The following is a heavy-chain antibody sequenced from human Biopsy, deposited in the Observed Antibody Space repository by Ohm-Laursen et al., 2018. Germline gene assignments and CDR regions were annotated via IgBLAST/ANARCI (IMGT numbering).Heavy chain of an antibody. Sequence: SVKVSCKASGFSFTGYYIHWVRQAPGQGLEWMGWISPKSGGTNYAQKFQGNVTMTKNTSMSTAYMEMSRLRSDDTAVYYCALQSVAQMKNFDYWGQGTLVTVSS. CDR3: ALQSVAQMKNFDY. CDR1: GFSFTGYY. D-gene: IGHD6-19*01. V-gene: IGHV1-2*02. CDR2: ISPKSGGT. J-gene: IGHJ4*02.